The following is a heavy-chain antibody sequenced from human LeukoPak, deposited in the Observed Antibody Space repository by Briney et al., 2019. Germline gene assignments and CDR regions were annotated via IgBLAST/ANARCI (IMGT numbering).Heavy chain of an antibody. J-gene: IGHJ6*02. D-gene: IGHD4-23*01. CDR3: AKKSAYYGGNYYYYGMDV. CDR2: ISGSGGST. Sequence: GGSLRLSCAASGFTFSDYYMSWIRQAPGKGLEWVSAISGSGGSTYYADSVKGRFTISRDNSKNTLYLQMNSLRAEDTAVYYCAKKSAYYGGNYYYYGMDVWGQGTTVTVSS. CDR1: GFTFSDYY. V-gene: IGHV3-23*01.